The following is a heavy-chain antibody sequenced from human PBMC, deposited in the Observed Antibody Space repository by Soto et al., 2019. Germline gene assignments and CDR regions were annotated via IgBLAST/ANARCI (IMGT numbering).Heavy chain of an antibody. Sequence: RASVKVSCKASGYTFTGYYMHWVRQAPGQGLEWMGWINPNSGGTNYAQKFQGRVTMTRDTSISTAYMELSRLRSDDTAVYYCAREPGEQLVVQGTPDYWGQGTLVTVSS. CDR2: INPNSGGT. CDR1: GYTFTGYY. CDR3: AREPGEQLVVQGTPDY. D-gene: IGHD6-6*01. J-gene: IGHJ4*02. V-gene: IGHV1-2*02.